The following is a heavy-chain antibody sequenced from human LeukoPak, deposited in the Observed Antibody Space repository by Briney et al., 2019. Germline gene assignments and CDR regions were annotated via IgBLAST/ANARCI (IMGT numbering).Heavy chain of an antibody. CDR1: GASISSDHW. Sequence: SETLSLTCAVSGASISSDHWWTWVRQPPGKGLEWIGETHESGRTNYSPSLKSRVTFSVDKSRNQVSLRLNSVTAADTAVYYCARLERDILTGYLKFDYWGQGILVTVSS. CDR2: THESGRT. CDR3: ARLERDILTGYLKFDY. J-gene: IGHJ4*02. D-gene: IGHD3-9*01. V-gene: IGHV4-4*02.